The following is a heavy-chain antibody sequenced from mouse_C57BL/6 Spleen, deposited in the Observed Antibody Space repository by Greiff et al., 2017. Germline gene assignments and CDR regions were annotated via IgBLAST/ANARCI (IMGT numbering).Heavy chain of an antibody. V-gene: IGHV1-19*01. CDR2: INPYNGGT. CDR1: GYTFTDYY. CDR3: ARLLTGTGYFDY. D-gene: IGHD4-1*01. J-gene: IGHJ2*01. Sequence: VHVKQSGPVLVKPGASVKMSCKASGYTFTDYYMNWVKQSHGKSLEWIGVINPYNGGTSYNQKFKGKATLTVDKSSSTAYMELNSLTSEDSAVYYCARLLTGTGYFDYWGQGTTLTVSS.